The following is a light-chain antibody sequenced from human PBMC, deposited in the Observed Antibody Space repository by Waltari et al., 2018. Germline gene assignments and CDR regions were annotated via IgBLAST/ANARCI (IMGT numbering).Light chain of an antibody. J-gene: IGKJ1*01. CDR2: GAS. V-gene: IGKV3-15*01. CDR1: QRVSSQ. CDR3: QHHNNWPPRWT. Sequence: EIVMTQSPATLSVSPGERATLSCGASQRVSSQLAWYQQKPGQAPRLLIYGASTRATGVPARFSGSGSGPEYILTISSLQSEDFAVYYCQHHNNWPPRWTFGQGTKVEIK.